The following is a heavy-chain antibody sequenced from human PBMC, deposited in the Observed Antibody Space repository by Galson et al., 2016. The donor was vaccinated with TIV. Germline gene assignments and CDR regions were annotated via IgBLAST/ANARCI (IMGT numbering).Heavy chain of an antibody. D-gene: IGHD3/OR15-3a*01. CDR2: ISEDGTVK. CDR3: VRGDF. CDR1: GFTFSSQW. Sequence: SLRLSCAASGFTFSSQWMCWVRQAPGKGPDFVASISEDGTVKYYVDSVKGRFTISRDNAKNSLFLQMNSLGVEDTAVYYCVRGDFWGQGTLVTVSS. J-gene: IGHJ4*02. V-gene: IGHV3-7*01.